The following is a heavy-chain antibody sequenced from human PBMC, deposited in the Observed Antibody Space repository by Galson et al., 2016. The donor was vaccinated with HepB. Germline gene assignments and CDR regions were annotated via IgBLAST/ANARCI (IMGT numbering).Heavy chain of an antibody. J-gene: IGHJ5*02. Sequence: SETLSLTCVVSGASVNSSNWWTWVRQAPGTGLEWIGEIYHTGTSNNNPFLNSRFTSSVDKSRNQFSLNITSVTAADTAVYYCARAAIIPGARMVFDPWGQGTLVTVSS. CDR3: ARAAIIPGARMVFDP. CDR1: GASVNSSNW. CDR2: IYHTGTS. D-gene: IGHD2-8*01. V-gene: IGHV4-4*02.